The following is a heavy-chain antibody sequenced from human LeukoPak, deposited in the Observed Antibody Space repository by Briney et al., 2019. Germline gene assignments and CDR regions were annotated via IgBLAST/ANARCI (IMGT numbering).Heavy chain of an antibody. J-gene: IGHJ4*02. D-gene: IGHD2-15*01. CDR3: AKAPVTSCRGAYCSPCDS. CDR1: GFTFSSYG. Sequence: VGSLRLSCAASGFTFSSYGMHWVRQAPGKGLGWVAFIRYDGINKYYADSVKGRFTISRDNSKNTLFLQMNSLRAEDADVYFCAKAPVTSCRGAYCSPCDSWGQGTLVTVS. CDR2: IRYDGINK. V-gene: IGHV3-30*02.